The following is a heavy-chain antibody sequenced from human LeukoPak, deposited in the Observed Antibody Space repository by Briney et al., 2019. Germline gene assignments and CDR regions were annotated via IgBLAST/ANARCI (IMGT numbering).Heavy chain of an antibody. CDR2: ISSSSSYT. CDR3: ARDSGIARRGYCSGGSCHRYNWFDP. Sequence: GGSLRLSCAASGFTFSSYSMNWVRQAPGKGLEWVSYISSSSSYTNYADSVKGRFTISRDNAKNSLYLQMNSLRAEDTAVYYCARDSGIARRGYCSGGSCHRYNWFDPWGQGTLVTVSS. CDR1: GFTFSSYS. J-gene: IGHJ5*02. V-gene: IGHV3-21*05. D-gene: IGHD2-15*01.